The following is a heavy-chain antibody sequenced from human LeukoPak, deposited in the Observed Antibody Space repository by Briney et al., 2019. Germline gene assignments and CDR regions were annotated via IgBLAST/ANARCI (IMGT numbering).Heavy chain of an antibody. Sequence: PGRSLRLSCAASGFTFDDYAVHRVRQAPGKGLEWVSGISWNSGSIGYADSVKGRFTISRDNAKNSLYLQMNSLRAEDTALYYCAKRSSGYYHDAFDIWGQGTMVTVSS. CDR1: GFTFDDYA. D-gene: IGHD3-22*01. J-gene: IGHJ3*02. CDR2: ISWNSGSI. CDR3: AKRSSGYYHDAFDI. V-gene: IGHV3-9*01.